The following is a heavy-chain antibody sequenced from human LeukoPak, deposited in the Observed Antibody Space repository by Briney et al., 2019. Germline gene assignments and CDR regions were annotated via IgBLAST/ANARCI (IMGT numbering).Heavy chain of an antibody. V-gene: IGHV4-39*01. CDR3: ARHEYSGSYYGLSWFDP. J-gene: IGHJ5*02. Sequence: SETLSLTCTVSGGSISSSGYYWGWIRQPPGKGLEWIASIYHSGSTYYNPSLKSRVTISVDTSKNQLSLKLSSLTAADTAVYYCARHEYSGSYYGLSWFDPWGQGTLVTVSS. D-gene: IGHD1-26*01. CDR1: GGSISSSGYY. CDR2: IYHSGST.